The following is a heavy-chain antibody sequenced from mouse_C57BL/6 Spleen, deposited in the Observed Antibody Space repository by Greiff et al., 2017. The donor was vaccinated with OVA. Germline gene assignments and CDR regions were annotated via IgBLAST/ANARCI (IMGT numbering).Heavy chain of an antibody. CDR2: ISSGGSYT. V-gene: IGHV5-6*01. CDR3: ARHFITTVVATPAWFAY. D-gene: IGHD1-1*01. Sequence: EVKLQESGGDLVKPGGSLKLSCAASGFTFSSYGMSWVRQTPDKRLEWVATISSGGSYTYYPDSVKGRFTISRDNAKNTLYLQMSSLKSEDTAMYYCARHFITTVVATPAWFAYWGQGTLVTVSA. CDR1: GFTFSSYG. J-gene: IGHJ3*01.